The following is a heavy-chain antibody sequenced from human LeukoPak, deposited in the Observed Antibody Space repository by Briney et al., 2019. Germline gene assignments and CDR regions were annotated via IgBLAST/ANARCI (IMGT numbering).Heavy chain of an antibody. CDR3: ASIGWYSNEFDY. D-gene: IGHD6-19*01. CDR2: ISSSSSTI. Sequence: PGGSLRLSCAASGFTFSSYSMNWVRQAPGKGLEWVSYISSSSSTIYYADSVKCRFTISRDNAKTSLYLQMNSLSDEDTAVYYCASIGWYSNEFDYWGQGTLVTVSS. V-gene: IGHV3-48*02. CDR1: GFTFSSYS. J-gene: IGHJ4*02.